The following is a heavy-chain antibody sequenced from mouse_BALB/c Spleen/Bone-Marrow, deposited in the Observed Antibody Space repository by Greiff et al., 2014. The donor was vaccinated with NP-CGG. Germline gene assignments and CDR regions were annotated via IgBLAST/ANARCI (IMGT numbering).Heavy chain of an antibody. CDR3: ARGPHDDDMDY. V-gene: IGHV5-4*02. CDR1: GFTFSDYY. D-gene: IGHD2-3*01. J-gene: IGHJ4*01. CDR2: ISDGGSCT. Sequence: EVKLVESGGGLVKPGGSLKLSCAASGFTFSDYYMYWVRQTPEKRLEWVATISDGGSCTYYPDSVKGRFTISRDNAKNNLYLQLSSLKSEDIAMYYCARGPHDDDMDYWGQGTSVTVSS.